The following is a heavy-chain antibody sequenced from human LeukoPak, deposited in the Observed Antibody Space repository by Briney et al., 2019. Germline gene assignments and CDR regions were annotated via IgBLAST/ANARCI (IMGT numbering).Heavy chain of an antibody. D-gene: IGHD2-15*01. Sequence: ASVKVSCKASGYTFTGYYMHWVRQAPGQGLEWMGWINPNSGGTNYAQKFQGRVTMTRDTSISTAYMELSRLRSDDTAVYYCARDHCSGGSCYSGSVWFDPCGQGTLVTVSS. CDR1: GYTFTGYY. V-gene: IGHV1-2*02. J-gene: IGHJ5*02. CDR2: INPNSGGT. CDR3: ARDHCSGGSCYSGSVWFDP.